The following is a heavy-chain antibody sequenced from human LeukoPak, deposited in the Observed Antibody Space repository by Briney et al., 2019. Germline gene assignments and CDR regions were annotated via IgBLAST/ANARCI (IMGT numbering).Heavy chain of an antibody. CDR1: GGSFSDYH. D-gene: IGHD3-3*01. CDR2: IDHSGST. Sequence: PSETLSLTCAVYGGSFSDYHWTWIRQPPGKGLEWIGEIDHSGSTNYNPSLKSRVSISADTSKNQFSLKMRSVTAADTAVYYCAKRLSYYDFWSGYYSGWGQGTLVTVSS. V-gene: IGHV4-34*01. CDR3: AKRLSYYDFWSGYYSG. J-gene: IGHJ4*02.